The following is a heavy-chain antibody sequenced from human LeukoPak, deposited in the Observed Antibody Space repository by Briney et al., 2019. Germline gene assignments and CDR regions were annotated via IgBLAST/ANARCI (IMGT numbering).Heavy chain of an antibody. V-gene: IGHV4-59*01. J-gene: IGHJ4*02. CDR2: INYSGST. CDR1: GGSISNYY. Sequence: SETLSLTCTVSGGSISNYYWSWIRQPPGKGLEWIGYINYSGSTDYNPSLKSRVTISVDTSKNQFSLKLSSVTAADTAVYYCARERYYYDSSGYLYYFDYWGQGTLVTVSS. D-gene: IGHD3-22*01. CDR3: ARERYYYDSSGYLYYFDY.